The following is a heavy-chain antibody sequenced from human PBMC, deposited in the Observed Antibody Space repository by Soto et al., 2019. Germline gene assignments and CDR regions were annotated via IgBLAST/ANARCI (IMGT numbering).Heavy chain of an antibody. V-gene: IGHV1-69*06. CDR2: IIPMSGRP. CDR3: TRRGRQSANWFDP. Sequence: QVQLVQSGAEVKTPGSSVKVSCKASGGTFNSFSIDWVRQAPGQGLEWMGGIIPMSGRPNYAQRFQGRVTFSADKSTNTFYMEVNSLTYKDTAGYYCTRRGRQSANWFDPWGQGTLVTVSS. J-gene: IGHJ5*02. CDR1: GGTFNSFS.